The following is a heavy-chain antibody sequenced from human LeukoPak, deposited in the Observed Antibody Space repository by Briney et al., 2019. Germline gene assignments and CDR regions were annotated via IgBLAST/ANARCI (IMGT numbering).Heavy chain of an antibody. J-gene: IGHJ5*02. CDR2: IYYSGNT. CDR1: GGSISDYY. CDR3: ARVSCTTTSCPGWFDP. Sequence: PSETLSLTCTVSGGSISDYYWSWVRQPPGKGLEWIGYIYYSGNTNYNPSLKSRVAISVDTSKNQFSLRLSSVTAADTAVYLCARVSCTTTSCPGWFDPWGQGTLLTVSS. V-gene: IGHV4-59*01. D-gene: IGHD2-2*01.